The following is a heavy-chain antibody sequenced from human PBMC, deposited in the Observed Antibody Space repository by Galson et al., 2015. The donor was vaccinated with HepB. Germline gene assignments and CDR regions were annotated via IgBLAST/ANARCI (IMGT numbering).Heavy chain of an antibody. D-gene: IGHD6-13*01. V-gene: IGHV3-30*18. CDR3: ANDVVMAAAGTYYGMDV. J-gene: IGHJ6*02. CDR2: ISYDGSNK. Sequence: SLRLSCADPGFTFSSYGMHWVRQAPGKELEWVAVISYDGSNKYYADSVKGRFTISRDNSKNTLYLQMNSLRAEDTAVYYCANDVVMAAAGTYYGMDVLVQGTTVTVSS. CDR1: GFTFSSYG.